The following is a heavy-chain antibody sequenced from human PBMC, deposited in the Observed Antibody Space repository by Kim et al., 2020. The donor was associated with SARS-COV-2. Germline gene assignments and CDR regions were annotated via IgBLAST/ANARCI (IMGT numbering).Heavy chain of an antibody. D-gene: IGHD5-12*01. CDR3: AKDGVATSRDY. Sequence: GGSLRLSCAASGFTFSDYWMTWVRQAPGKGLEWVANIKQDGSEKYYVDSVKGRFTISRDNAKNSLYLRMNSLRAEDTAVYYCAKDGVATSRDYWGQGTLV. V-gene: IGHV3-7*01. J-gene: IGHJ4*02. CDR1: GFTFSDYW. CDR2: IKQDGSEK.